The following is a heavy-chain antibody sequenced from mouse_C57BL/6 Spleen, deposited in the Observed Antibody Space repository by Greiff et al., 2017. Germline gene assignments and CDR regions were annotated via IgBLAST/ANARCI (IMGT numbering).Heavy chain of an antibody. V-gene: IGHV5-6*01. J-gene: IGHJ3*01. Sequence: EVKLMESGGDLVKPGGSLKLSCAASGFTFSSYGMSWVRQTPDKRLEWVATISSGGSYTYYPDSVKGRFTFSRDNAKNTLYLQMSSLKSEDTAMYYCARHEMGFAYWGQGTLVTVSA. CDR3: ARHEMGFAY. CDR1: GFTFSSYG. CDR2: ISSGGSYT.